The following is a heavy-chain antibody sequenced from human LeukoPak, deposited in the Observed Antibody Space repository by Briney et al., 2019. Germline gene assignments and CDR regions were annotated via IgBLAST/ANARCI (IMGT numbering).Heavy chain of an antibody. CDR1: GFSFLTYG. CDR2: IGSSSSYI. Sequence: PGGSLRLSCAASGFSFLTYGMSWVRQAPGKGLEWVSSIGSSSSYIYYAESVRGRFTISRDNAKNSLFLQMNNLRAEDTAVYYCARDGREYSSSWYSDHWGQGTLVTVSS. D-gene: IGHD6-13*01. J-gene: IGHJ4*02. V-gene: IGHV3-21*01. CDR3: ARDGREYSSSWYSDH.